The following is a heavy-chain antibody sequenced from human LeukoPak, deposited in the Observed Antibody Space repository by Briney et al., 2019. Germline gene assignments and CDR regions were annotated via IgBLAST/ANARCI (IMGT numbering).Heavy chain of an antibody. D-gene: IGHD3-10*01. CDR3: ARFGELLSPGHYYLDF. V-gene: IGHV5-51*01. CDR1: GYSFTTYW. J-gene: IGHJ4*02. CDR2: IYPGDSDT. Sequence: PGESLKISCKGIGYSFTTYWIGWVRQMPGKGLEWMGFIYPGDSDTRYSPSFQGQVTFSADKSSSTAYLQWSTLKASDTAMYYCARFGELLSPGHYYLDFWGQGTLVTVSS.